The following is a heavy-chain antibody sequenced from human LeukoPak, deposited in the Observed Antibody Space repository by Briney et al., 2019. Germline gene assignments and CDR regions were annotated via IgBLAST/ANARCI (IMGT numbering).Heavy chain of an antibody. CDR1: GFTFSNYA. CDR2: ISGSGGST. Sequence: GGSLRLSCAASGFTFSNYAMSWVRQAPGKGLEWVSAISGSGGSTYYADSVKGRFTISRDNAKNSLYLQMNSLRAEDTAVYYCAREVAARPPSFDYWGQGTLVTVSS. V-gene: IGHV3-23*01. CDR3: AREVAARPPSFDY. D-gene: IGHD6-6*01. J-gene: IGHJ4*02.